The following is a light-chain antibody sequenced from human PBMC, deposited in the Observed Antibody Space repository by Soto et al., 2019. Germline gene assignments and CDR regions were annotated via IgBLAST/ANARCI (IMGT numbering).Light chain of an antibody. CDR2: YDD. J-gene: IGLJ3*02. Sequence: QSVLTQPPSVSEAPRQRVTISCSGSRSNVGNNAVDWYQQVPGQAPKLLIYYDDLLPAGVSDRFSGSKSGTSASLAISGLQSEDEADYYCVALDDNLNGWLFGGGTQLTVL. CDR3: VALDDNLNGWL. CDR1: RSNVGNNA. V-gene: IGLV1-36*01.